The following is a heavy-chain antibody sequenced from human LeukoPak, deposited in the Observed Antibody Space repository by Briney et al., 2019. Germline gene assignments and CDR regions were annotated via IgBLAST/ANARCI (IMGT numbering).Heavy chain of an antibody. CDR2: ISSSGSTL. D-gene: IGHD1-20*01. Sequence: GSLRLSCAASGFTLSDYYMSWIRQAPGKGLEWVSYISSSGSTLYYADSVKGRITISRDNAKNSLYLQMNSLRAEDTAVYYCARRRYNWNAIDYWGQGTLVTVSS. J-gene: IGHJ4*02. V-gene: IGHV3-11*01. CDR1: GFTLSDYY. CDR3: ARRRYNWNAIDY.